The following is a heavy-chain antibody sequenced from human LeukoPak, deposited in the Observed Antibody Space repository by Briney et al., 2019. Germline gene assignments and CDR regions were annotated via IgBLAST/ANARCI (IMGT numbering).Heavy chain of an antibody. CDR3: ARELKNYFDY. CDR1: GYSINSGYY. V-gene: IGHV4-38-2*02. J-gene: IGHJ4*02. Sequence: SETLSLTCTVSGYSINSGYYWGWIRQPPGKGLEWIGSIYHSGSTYYNPSLKSRVTISVDTSKNQFSLKLSSVTAADTAVYYCARELKNYFDYWDQGTLVTVSS. CDR2: IYHSGST.